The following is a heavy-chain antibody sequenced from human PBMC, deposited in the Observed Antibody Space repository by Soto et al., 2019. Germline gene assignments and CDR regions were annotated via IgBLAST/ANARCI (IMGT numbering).Heavy chain of an antibody. J-gene: IGHJ4*02. CDR3: ARPGAGRLSSYYFDS. CDR2: INAGNGNT. D-gene: IGHD3-16*01. V-gene: IGHV1-3*01. CDR1: GYTFTSYA. Sequence: QVQLVQSGAEVKKPGASVKVSCKASGYTFTSYAMHWVRQAPGQRLEWMGWINAGNGNTKYSQKFQGRVTITRDTSTSPAYMELSSLRSEDTAVYCCARPGAGRLSSYYFDSRGQGTLVTVSS.